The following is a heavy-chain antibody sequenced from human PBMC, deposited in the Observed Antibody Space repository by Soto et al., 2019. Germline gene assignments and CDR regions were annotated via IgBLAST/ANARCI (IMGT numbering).Heavy chain of an antibody. CDR2: IYYSGST. CDR3: AASCVGCGGFNYYGMDV. V-gene: IGHV4-31*03. J-gene: IGHJ6*02. CDR1: GCSVSSGGYY. Sequence: SETLSLTCTVSGCSVSSGGYYWSWIRQHPGKGLEWIGYIYYSGSTYYNPSLKSRVTISVDTSKNQFSLKLSSVTAADTAVYYCAASCVGCGGFNYYGMDVWGQGTTVTVSS. D-gene: IGHD2-21*01.